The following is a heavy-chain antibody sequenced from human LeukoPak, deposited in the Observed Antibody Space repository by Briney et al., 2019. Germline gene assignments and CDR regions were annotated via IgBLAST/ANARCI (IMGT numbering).Heavy chain of an antibody. CDR2: IYYSGST. D-gene: IGHD3-22*01. CDR1: GGSISSSSYY. V-gene: IGHV4-39*07. J-gene: IGHJ4*02. Sequence: PSETLSLTCTVSGGSISSSSYYWGWIRQPPGKGLEWIGSIYYSGSTYYNPSLKSRVTISVDTSKNQFSLKLSSVTAADTAVYYCARGLYYYDSSGYYYVFDYWGQGTLVTVSS. CDR3: ARGLYYYDSSGYYYVFDY.